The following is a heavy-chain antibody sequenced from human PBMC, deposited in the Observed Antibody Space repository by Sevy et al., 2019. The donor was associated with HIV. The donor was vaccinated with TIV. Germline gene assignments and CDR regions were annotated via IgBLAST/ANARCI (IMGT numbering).Heavy chain of an antibody. CDR3: ARDPPSYYDYRTGYHDF. Sequence: GGSLRLSCAASGFTFEDYGMSWVRQVPGKGPEWVSGINWNGGSTSYADSVKGRFTISRDNAKNSLYLQMKGLRAEDTALYYCARDPPSYYDYRTGYHDFWGQGTRVTASS. CDR1: GFTFEDYG. D-gene: IGHD3-3*01. CDR2: INWNGGST. J-gene: IGHJ4*01. V-gene: IGHV3-20*04.